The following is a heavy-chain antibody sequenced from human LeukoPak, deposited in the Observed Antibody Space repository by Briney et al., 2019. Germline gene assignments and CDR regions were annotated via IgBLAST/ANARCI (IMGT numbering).Heavy chain of an antibody. CDR2: IYYSGST. CDR1: GGSVSSGSYY. J-gene: IGHJ4*02. Sequence: PSETLSLTCTASGGSVSSGSYYWSWIRQPPEKGLEWIGYIYYSGSTNYNPSLKSRVTISVDTSKNQFSLKLSSVTAADTAVYYCARGAPSGSYLDYWGQGTLVTVSS. D-gene: IGHD1-26*01. V-gene: IGHV4-61*01. CDR3: ARGAPSGSYLDY.